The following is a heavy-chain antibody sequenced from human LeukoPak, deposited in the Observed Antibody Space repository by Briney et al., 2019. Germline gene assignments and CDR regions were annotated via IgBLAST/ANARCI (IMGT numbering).Heavy chain of an antibody. CDR3: AKDQGSSGWPYYFDY. CDR2: ISGSGGST. CDR1: GFTFSSDA. Sequence: GGSLRLSCAASGFTFSSDAMSWVRQAPGKGLERVSAISGSGGSTYYADSVKGRFTISRDNSKNTLYLQMNSLRAEDTAVYYCAKDQGSSGWPYYFDYWGQGTLVTVSS. J-gene: IGHJ4*02. D-gene: IGHD6-19*01. V-gene: IGHV3-23*01.